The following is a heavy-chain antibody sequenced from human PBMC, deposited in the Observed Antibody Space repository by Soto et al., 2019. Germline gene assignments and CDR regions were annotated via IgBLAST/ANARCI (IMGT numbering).Heavy chain of an antibody. Sequence: QVQLVQSGAEVKKPGSSVKVSCKASGGTFSSYAISWVRQAPGQWLEWMGGIIPIFGTANYAQKFQGRVTITADESTSTAYMELSSLRSEDTAVYYCAREAVTTDFYYFDYWGQGTLVTVSS. CDR2: IIPIFGTA. D-gene: IGHD4-17*01. J-gene: IGHJ4*02. CDR1: GGTFSSYA. V-gene: IGHV1-69*01. CDR3: AREAVTTDFYYFDY.